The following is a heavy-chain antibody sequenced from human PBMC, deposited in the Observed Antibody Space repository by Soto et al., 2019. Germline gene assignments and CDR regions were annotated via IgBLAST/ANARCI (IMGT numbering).Heavy chain of an antibody. CDR3: AIVNIINMIVIVLAS. CDR2: ISYSGST. Sequence: SETLSLTCTVSGGSISSGSYYWSWSRQRPGQGLEWIGYISYSGSTYYNPSLKSRLTISADTSKNQFALKLSSVTAADTAVYYCAIVNIINMIVIVLASWGQGSLVTVSA. CDR1: GGSISSGSYY. V-gene: IGHV4-31*03. D-gene: IGHD3-22*01. J-gene: IGHJ1*01.